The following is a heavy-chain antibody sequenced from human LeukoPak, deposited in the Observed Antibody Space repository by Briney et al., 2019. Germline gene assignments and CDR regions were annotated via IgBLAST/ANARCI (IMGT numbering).Heavy chain of an antibody. V-gene: IGHV1-2*02. CDR2: INPDNGGT. CDR3: ARVDPAMGRDYYFDW. J-gene: IGHJ4*02. Sequence: ASVKVSCKASGYTFTGYYIYWVRQAPGQGLEWMGWINPDNGGTKYAQKFQGRVTMTSDTSISTAYMDLSRLTSDDTAMYYCARVDPAMGRDYYFDWWGQGTLVTVSS. CDR1: GYTFTGYY. D-gene: IGHD3-10*01.